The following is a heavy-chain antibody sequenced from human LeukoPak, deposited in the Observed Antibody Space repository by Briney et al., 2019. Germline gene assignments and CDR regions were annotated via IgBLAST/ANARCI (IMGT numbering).Heavy chain of an antibody. D-gene: IGHD1-26*01. CDR2: ISSSSSYI. Sequence: GGSLRLSCAASGFTFSSYSMNWVRQAPGKGLEWVSSISSSSSYIYYADSVKGRFTISRDNAKNSLYLQMNSLRAEDTAVYYCARVVGATVDWFDPWGQGTLVTVSS. CDR3: ARVVGATVDWFDP. J-gene: IGHJ5*02. V-gene: IGHV3-21*01. CDR1: GFTFSSYS.